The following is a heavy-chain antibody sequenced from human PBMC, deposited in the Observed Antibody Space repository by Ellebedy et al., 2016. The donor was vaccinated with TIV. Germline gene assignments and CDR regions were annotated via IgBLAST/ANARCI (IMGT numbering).Heavy chain of an antibody. V-gene: IGHV6-1*01. J-gene: IGHJ4*02. CDR1: GDSVSSDSAA. Sequence: SQTLSLTCAISGDSVSSDSAAWNWIRQSPSRGLEWLGRTYYRSKWYYDYAVSVKSRITISADTSKNQFSLQLNSATPDDTAVYYCASGWAVHDWGQGTLVTVSS. D-gene: IGHD2-2*03. CDR3: ASGWAVHD. CDR2: TYYRSKWYY.